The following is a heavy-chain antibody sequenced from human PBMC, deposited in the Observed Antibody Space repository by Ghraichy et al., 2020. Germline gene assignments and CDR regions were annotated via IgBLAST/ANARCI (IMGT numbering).Heavy chain of an antibody. D-gene: IGHD6-19*01. Sequence: GGSLRLSCAASGFTFSSFTMHWVRQAPGQGLEWVAVISYDGSNKYYADSVKGRFTISRDNSKNTLYLQMNSLRAEDTAVYYCARDISSGWVGFDYWGQGTLVTVSS. CDR2: ISYDGSNK. V-gene: IGHV3-30*04. CDR3: ARDISSGWVGFDY. J-gene: IGHJ4*02. CDR1: GFTFSSFT.